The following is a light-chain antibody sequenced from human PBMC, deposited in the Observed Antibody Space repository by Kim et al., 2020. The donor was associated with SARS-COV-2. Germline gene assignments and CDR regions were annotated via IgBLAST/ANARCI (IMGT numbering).Light chain of an antibody. CDR2: DNN. V-gene: IGLV1-51*01. Sequence: QKVTLSCSGSISNGGDNYVSWYQQLPGTAPKLLLYDNNRRPSGIPDRFSCSKSGTSATLGITGLQTGDEADYYCGTWDTSLSAVVFGGGTQLTVL. CDR1: ISNGGDNY. J-gene: IGLJ3*02. CDR3: GTWDTSLSAVV.